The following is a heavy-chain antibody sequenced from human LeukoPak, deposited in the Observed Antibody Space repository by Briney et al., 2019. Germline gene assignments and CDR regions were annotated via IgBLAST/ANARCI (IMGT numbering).Heavy chain of an antibody. D-gene: IGHD2/OR15-2a*01. J-gene: IGHJ5*02. CDR3: ARSNYDSTTFYYHLDL. Sequence: PGGSLRLTCAASGFTFSSYWMHWVRQAPGKGPVWVSRVDVHGQGTAYADSVKGRFTISRDNAKNTLSLHMNSLSAEDTAVYYCARSNYDSTTFYYHLDLWGQGTLVTVSS. CDR2: VDVHGQGT. V-gene: IGHV3-74*01. CDR1: GFTFSSYW.